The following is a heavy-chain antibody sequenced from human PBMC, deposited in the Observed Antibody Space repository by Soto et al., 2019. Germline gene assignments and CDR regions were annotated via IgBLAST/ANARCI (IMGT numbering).Heavy chain of an antibody. CDR2: ISSDSSNI. V-gene: IGHV3-48*01. D-gene: IGHD3-10*01. CDR1: GFTFSTYR. J-gene: IGHJ6*02. Sequence: PGGSLRLSCAASGFTFSTYRMHWVRQAPGKGLEWVSYISSDSSNIAYADSVKGRFTISRDNAKNSVYLQMNSLRAEDTAVYYCATYFGSGTYFPDHYYYGMDVWGQGTTVTVSS. CDR3: ATYFGSGTYFPDHYYYGMDV.